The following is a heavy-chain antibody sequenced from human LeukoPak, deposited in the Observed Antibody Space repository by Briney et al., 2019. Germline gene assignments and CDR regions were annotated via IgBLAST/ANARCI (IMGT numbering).Heavy chain of an antibody. V-gene: IGHV3-30*18. Sequence: PGGSLRLSCAASGFTFSSYGMHWVRQAPGKGLEWVADISYDGSNKYYADSVKGRFTISRDNSKNTLYLQMNSLRAEDTAVYYCAKDPLWKDYGDVYFDYWGQGTLVTVSS. CDR1: GFTFSSYG. CDR3: AKDPLWKDYGDVYFDY. CDR2: ISYDGSNK. J-gene: IGHJ4*02. D-gene: IGHD4-17*01.